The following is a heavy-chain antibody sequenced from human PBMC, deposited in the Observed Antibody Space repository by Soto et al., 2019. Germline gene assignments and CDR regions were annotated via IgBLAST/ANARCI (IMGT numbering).Heavy chain of an antibody. CDR3: ARGYSSGWRLLSSYNWFDP. J-gene: IGHJ5*02. D-gene: IGHD6-19*01. V-gene: IGHV4-31*03. CDR1: GGSISSGGYY. CDR2: IYYSGST. Sequence: TLSLTCTVSGGSISSGGYYWSWIRQHPGKGLEWIGYIYYSGSTYYNPSLKSRVTISVDTSKNQFSLKLSSVTAADTAVYYCARGYSSGWRLLSSYNWFDPWGQGTLVTVSS.